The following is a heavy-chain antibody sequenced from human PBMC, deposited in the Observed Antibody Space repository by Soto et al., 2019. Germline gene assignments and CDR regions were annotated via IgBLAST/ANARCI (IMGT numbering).Heavy chain of an antibody. CDR1: GYTFTSYY. V-gene: IGHV1-46*01. D-gene: IGHD4-4*01. CDR2: INPSGGST. J-gene: IGHJ6*02. CDR3: GRVEEYLTVPSPHGGRRGMDV. Sequence: QLQLVQSGAEVKKPGASVKVSCKASGYTFTSYYMHWVRQAPGQGLEWMGIINPSGGSTSYAQKFQGRVTMTRDTSTSTVYMELSSLRSEDTAVYYCGRVEEYLTVPSPHGGRRGMDVWGQGTTVTVSS.